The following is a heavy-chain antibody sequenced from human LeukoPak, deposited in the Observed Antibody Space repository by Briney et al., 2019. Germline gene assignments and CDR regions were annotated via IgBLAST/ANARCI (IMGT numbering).Heavy chain of an antibody. J-gene: IGHJ6*02. V-gene: IGHV4-59*01. Sequence: SETLSLTCTVSGGSISSYYWSWIRQPPGKGLEWIGYIYYSGSTNYIPSLKSRVTISVDTSKNQFSLKLSSVTAADTAVYYCARDSGGMDVWGQGTTVTVSS. CDR3: ARDSGGMDV. CDR1: GGSISSYY. D-gene: IGHD7-27*01. CDR2: IYYSGST.